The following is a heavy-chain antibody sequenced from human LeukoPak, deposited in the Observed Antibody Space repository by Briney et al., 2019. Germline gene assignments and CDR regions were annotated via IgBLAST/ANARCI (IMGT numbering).Heavy chain of an antibody. Sequence: GGSLRLSCAASGFTFSSYEMNWVRQAPGKGLEWVANIKQDGSEKYYVDSVKGRFTISRDNAKNSLYLQMNSLRAEDTAVYYCARDRGQQLVEEGFDYWGQGTLVTVSS. D-gene: IGHD6-13*01. CDR1: GFTFSSYE. V-gene: IGHV3-7*04. CDR2: IKQDGSEK. J-gene: IGHJ4*02. CDR3: ARDRGQQLVEEGFDY.